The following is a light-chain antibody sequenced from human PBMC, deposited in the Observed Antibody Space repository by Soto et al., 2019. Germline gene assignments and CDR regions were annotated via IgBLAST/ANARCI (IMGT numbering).Light chain of an antibody. Sequence: QSALTQPASVSGSPGQSITISCTGTSSDVGHYNLVSWFQQHPCQVPKLLIFEGDKRPSGISDRFSGSKSGKTASLTISGLQAEDEADYYCCSSASSTTFPLLFGGGTKLTVL. CDR2: EGD. CDR1: SSDVGHYNL. V-gene: IGLV2-23*03. J-gene: IGLJ3*02. CDR3: CSSASSTTFPLL.